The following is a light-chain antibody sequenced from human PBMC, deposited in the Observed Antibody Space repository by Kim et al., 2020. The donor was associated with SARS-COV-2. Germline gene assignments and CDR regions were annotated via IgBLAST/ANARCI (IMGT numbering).Light chain of an antibody. CDR2: EDN. CDR3: QSYDSSNHVV. J-gene: IGLJ2*01. CDR1: SGSIASNY. Sequence: KKVTISCTRSSGSIASNYVQWYQQRPGSAPTTVIYEDNQRPSGVPDRLSGSIDSSSNSASLTISGLKTEDEADYYCQSYDSSNHVVFGGGTQLTVL. V-gene: IGLV6-57*03.